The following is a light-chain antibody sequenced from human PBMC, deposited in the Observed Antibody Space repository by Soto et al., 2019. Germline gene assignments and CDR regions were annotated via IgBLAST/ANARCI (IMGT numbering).Light chain of an antibody. CDR3: LLSYGGAQV. V-gene: IGLV7-43*01. Sequence: QAVVTQEPSLTVSPGGTVTLTCASSTGAVTSGYYPNWFQQKPGQAPRSLIYTTTNKHPWTPARFSGSLLGGKAALTLSGAQPEDEAEYYCLLSYGGAQVFGGGTQLTVL. J-gene: IGLJ7*01. CDR1: TGAVTSGYY. CDR2: TTT.